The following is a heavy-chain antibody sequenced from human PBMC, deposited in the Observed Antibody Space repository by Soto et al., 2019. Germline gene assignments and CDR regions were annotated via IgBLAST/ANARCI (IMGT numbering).Heavy chain of an antibody. Sequence: GGSVKVCFKASGFPFSNYGLNWVRQAPGQGLEWMGWVSANNGHTNYAQNLQGRVSMTTDTSTSTAYMELRGLTFDDTAVYYCARDIESVTAKHFFYYYAMDVWGQGTTVTVSS. CDR2: VSANNGHT. CDR3: ARDIESVTAKHFFYYYAMDV. CDR1: GFPFSNYG. J-gene: IGHJ6*01. V-gene: IGHV1-18*01. D-gene: IGHD2-8*01.